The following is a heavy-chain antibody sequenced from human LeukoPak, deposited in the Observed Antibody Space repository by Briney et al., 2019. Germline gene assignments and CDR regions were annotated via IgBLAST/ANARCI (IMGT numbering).Heavy chain of an antibody. V-gene: IGHV1-2*02. J-gene: IGHJ4*02. CDR2: INPNDGGA. D-gene: IGHD4-17*01. CDR1: GYTFTGHY. Sequence: ASVRVSCKASGYTFTGHYMHWVRQAPGQGLEWMGWINPNDGGADFEQKFQGRVTMTRDTSISTAYMELSRLRSDDTAVYYCASASYGDYWGQGTLVTVSS. CDR3: ASASYGDY.